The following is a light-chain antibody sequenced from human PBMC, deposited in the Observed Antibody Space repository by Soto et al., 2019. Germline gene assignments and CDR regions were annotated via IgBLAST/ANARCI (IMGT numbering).Light chain of an antibody. J-gene: IGLJ1*01. Sequence: QSVLTQPPSASGTPGQRVTISCSGSTSNIGSNYVYWYQQLPGTAPKLLIYRNNQRPSGVPDRFSGSKSGTSVSLATSGLRSEDEADYYCATWDDSLSGYVFGAGTKVTVL. CDR2: RNN. CDR1: TSNIGSNY. V-gene: IGLV1-47*01. CDR3: ATWDDSLSGYV.